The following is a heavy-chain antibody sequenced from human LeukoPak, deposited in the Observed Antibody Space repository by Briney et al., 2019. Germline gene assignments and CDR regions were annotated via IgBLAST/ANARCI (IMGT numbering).Heavy chain of an antibody. J-gene: IGHJ4*02. V-gene: IGHV3-23*01. D-gene: IGHD2-21*02. CDR2: ISGSGGST. CDR3: AEDETRPYCGGDCGTFDY. CDR1: GFTFSSYA. Sequence: PGGSLRLSCAASGFTFSSYAMSWVRQAPGKGLEWVSAISGSGGSTYYADSVKGRFTISRDNSKNTLYLQMNSLRAEDTAVYYCAEDETRPYCGGDCGTFDYWGQGTLVTVSS.